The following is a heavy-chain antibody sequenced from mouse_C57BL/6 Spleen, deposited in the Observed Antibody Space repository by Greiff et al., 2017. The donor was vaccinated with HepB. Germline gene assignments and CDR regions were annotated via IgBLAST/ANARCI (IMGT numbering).Heavy chain of an antibody. Sequence: QVQLQQPGAELVKPGASVKLSCKASGYTFTSYWMHWVKQRPGQGLEWIGRIDPNSGGTNYNEKFKSKATLTVDKTSSTAYMQLSSLTSEDSAVYYCASGTYYSNSFDYWGQGTTLTVSS. CDR3: ASGTYYSNSFDY. D-gene: IGHD2-5*01. J-gene: IGHJ2*01. V-gene: IGHV1-72*01. CDR2: IDPNSGGT. CDR1: GYTFTSYW.